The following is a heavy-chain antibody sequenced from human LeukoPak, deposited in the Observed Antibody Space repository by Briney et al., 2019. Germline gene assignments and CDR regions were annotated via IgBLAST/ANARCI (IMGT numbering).Heavy chain of an antibody. J-gene: IGHJ4*02. Sequence: GASVKVSCKASGYTFTGYYMHWVRQAPGQGLEWMGWINPNSGGTNYAQKFQGRVTMTRDTSTSTVYMELSSLRSEDTAVYYCAREPGEVPAAPPFDYWGQGTLVTVSS. V-gene: IGHV1-2*02. CDR3: AREPGEVPAAPPFDY. CDR1: GYTFTGYY. D-gene: IGHD2-2*01. CDR2: INPNSGGT.